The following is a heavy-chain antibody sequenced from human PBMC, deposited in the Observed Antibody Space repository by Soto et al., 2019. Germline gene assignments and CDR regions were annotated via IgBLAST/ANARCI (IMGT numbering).Heavy chain of an antibody. J-gene: IGHJ4*02. CDR2: IYDSGST. CDR3: ARDAAEYDFDY. CDR1: GGSISSGGQY. D-gene: IGHD6-25*01. V-gene: IGHV4-31*03. Sequence: QVQLKESGPGLVKPSQTLSLTCTVSGGSISSGGQYWSRIRQHPGKGLEWIGYIYDSGSTYYNPSLRSRVTISVDTSKKQFSLKLRSVTAADTAVYYCARDAAEYDFDYWGQGTRVTVSS.